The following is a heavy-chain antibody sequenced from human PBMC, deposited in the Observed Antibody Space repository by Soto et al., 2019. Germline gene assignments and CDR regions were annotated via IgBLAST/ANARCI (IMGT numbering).Heavy chain of an antibody. J-gene: IGHJ3*02. D-gene: IGHD4-17*01. CDR1: GGSISSSSYY. CDR2: IYTSGST. V-gene: IGHV4-39*07. CDR3: ARDRPDYDDGRWGALQNAFDI. Sequence: QLQLQESGPGLVKPSETLSLTCTVSGGSISSSSYYWGWIRQPPGKGLEWIGSIYTSGSTNYNPSLKSRVTMSVDTSKNQFSLKLSSVTAADTAVYYCARDRPDYDDGRWGALQNAFDIWGQGTMVTVSS.